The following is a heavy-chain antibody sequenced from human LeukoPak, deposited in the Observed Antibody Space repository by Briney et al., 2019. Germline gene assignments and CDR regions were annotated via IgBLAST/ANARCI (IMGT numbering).Heavy chain of an antibody. D-gene: IGHD3-9*01. CDR3: ARHLMGYDILTGYYSFWGFDY. CDR1: GGSISSYY. CDR2: IYYSGST. V-gene: IGHV4-59*08. J-gene: IGHJ4*02. Sequence: SETLSLTCTVSGGSISSYYWSWIRQPPGKGLEWIGYIYYSGSTNYNPSLKSRVTISVDTSKNQFSLKLSSVTAADTAVYYCARHLMGYDILTGYYSFWGFDYWGQGTLVTVSS.